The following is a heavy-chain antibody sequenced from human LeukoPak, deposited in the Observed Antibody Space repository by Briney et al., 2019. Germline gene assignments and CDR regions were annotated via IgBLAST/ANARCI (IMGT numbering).Heavy chain of an antibody. CDR2: ISGSGGSA. D-gene: IGHD5-12*01. Sequence: GGSLRLSCAVSGFTFSSYAMSWVRQAPGKGLEWVSGISGSGGSAFYPDSVKGRFTISRDNSEKTLYLQMISLRAEDTAVYYCEKFGYSGYRYAFDIGGQGTMVTVSS. J-gene: IGHJ3*02. V-gene: IGHV3-23*01. CDR3: EKFGYSGYRYAFDI. CDR1: GFTFSSYA.